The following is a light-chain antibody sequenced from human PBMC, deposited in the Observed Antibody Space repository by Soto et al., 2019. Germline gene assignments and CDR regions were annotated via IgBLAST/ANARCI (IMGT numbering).Light chain of an antibody. CDR1: QGIRSA. J-gene: IGKJ1*01. CDR2: AAS. CDR3: QQYNSYSWT. V-gene: IGKV1-17*01. Sequence: IHVTHSASSLSSSVGDRVTITCRTSQGIRSALGWYQQKPGKVPKLLIYAASTLQSGVPSRFSGSGSGRDFTLTISSLQPDDFATYYCQQYNSYSWTFGQGTKVDIK.